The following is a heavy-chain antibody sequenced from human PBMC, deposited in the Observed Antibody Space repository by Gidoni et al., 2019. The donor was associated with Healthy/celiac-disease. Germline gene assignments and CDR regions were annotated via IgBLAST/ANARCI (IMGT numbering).Heavy chain of an antibody. J-gene: IGHJ6*02. CDR2: ISSSSRTI. Sequence: EVQLVASGGGLVQPGGSLRLSCAASGFTFRRYSMNWVRQAPGKGLEWVSYISSSSRTIDYADSVKGRFTISRDNAKNSLYLQMNSLRDEDTAVYYCARDLRIAAAVLALAEYYGMDVWGQGTTVTVSS. D-gene: IGHD6-13*01. CDR3: ARDLRIAAAVLALAEYYGMDV. V-gene: IGHV3-48*02. CDR1: GFTFRRYS.